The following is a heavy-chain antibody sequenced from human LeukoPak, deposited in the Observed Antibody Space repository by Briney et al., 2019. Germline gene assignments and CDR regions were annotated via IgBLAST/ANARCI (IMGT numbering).Heavy chain of an antibody. D-gene: IGHD5-12*01. Sequence: PGGSLRLSCAASGFTFSSYWMSWVRQAPGKGLEWAANIKQDGSEKYYVDSVKGRFTISRDNAKNSLYLQMNSLRAEDTAVYYCARVSGYSGYGFRYYFDYWGQGTLVTVSS. CDR2: IKQDGSEK. CDR1: GFTFSSYW. V-gene: IGHV3-7*03. J-gene: IGHJ4*02. CDR3: ARVSGYSGYGFRYYFDY.